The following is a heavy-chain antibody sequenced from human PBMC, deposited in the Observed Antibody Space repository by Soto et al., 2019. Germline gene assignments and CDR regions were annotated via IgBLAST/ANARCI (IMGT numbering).Heavy chain of an antibody. Sequence: QVQLVQSGAEVKKPGSSVKVSCTASGGSFSKYTISWVRQAPGQGLEWMGRYIPIVNIANYAQKFLGRVTITADKSTSTACMEVSSLRSEDTAVYYCARDLHDDQSSGRDYYFHGMDVWGQGTTVTVSS. J-gene: IGHJ6*02. CDR3: ARDLHDDQSSGRDYYFHGMDV. D-gene: IGHD3-22*01. CDR1: GGSFSKYT. V-gene: IGHV1-69*08. CDR2: YIPIVNIA.